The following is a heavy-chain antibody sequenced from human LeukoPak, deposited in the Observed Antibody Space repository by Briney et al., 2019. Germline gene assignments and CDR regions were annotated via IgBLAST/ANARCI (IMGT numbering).Heavy chain of an antibody. V-gene: IGHV4-59*07. D-gene: IGHD3-10*01. CDR3: ARVGGGSGSYYPLDY. Sequence: SDTLSLTCSLSGRSISSYYWTWIRHPPGKGLEWIGYIYYSGSTNYNPSLKSRVTISVDSSKNQFSLRLSSVTAADTAVYYCARVGGGSGSYYPLDYWGQGTLVTVSS. CDR1: GRSISSYY. CDR2: IYYSGST. J-gene: IGHJ4*02.